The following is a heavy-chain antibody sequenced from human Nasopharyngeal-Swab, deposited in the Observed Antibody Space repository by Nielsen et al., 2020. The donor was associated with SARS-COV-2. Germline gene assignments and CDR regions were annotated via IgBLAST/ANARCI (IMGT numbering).Heavy chain of an antibody. CDR3: AKDVHGDYGGIDY. J-gene: IGHJ4*02. Sequence: GESLKISCAASGFTFSSSGMDWVRQAPGKGLEWVAVISYDGSNEYYEDSVKGRFTISRDNSKNTLYLQMNSLRVKDTAVYYCAKDVHGDYGGIDYWGQGTLVTVSS. D-gene: IGHD4-17*01. CDR1: GFTFSSSG. CDR2: ISYDGSNE. V-gene: IGHV3-30*18.